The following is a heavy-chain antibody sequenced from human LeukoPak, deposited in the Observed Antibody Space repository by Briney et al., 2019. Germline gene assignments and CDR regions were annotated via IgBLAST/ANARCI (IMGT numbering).Heavy chain of an antibody. D-gene: IGHD6-25*01. CDR3: ARDSGVAAAIDS. CDR2: VYYIGTT. V-gene: IGHV4-59*01. Sequence: WIWCVYYIGTTNYTPSLKSRFTISIDTSKKQFSLKLNSVTAADTAVYYCARDSGVAAAIDSWGQGTLVTVSS. J-gene: IGHJ4*02.